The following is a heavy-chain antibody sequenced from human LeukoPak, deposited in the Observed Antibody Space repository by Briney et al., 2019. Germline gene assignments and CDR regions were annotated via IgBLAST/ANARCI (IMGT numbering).Heavy chain of an antibody. CDR3: ARGERDFDY. Sequence: ASVKVSCKASGYTFTSYYIHWVRQAPGQGLQWMGIINPSGGSTSYAQNAQKFQGRVTMTSDTSTSTVYMELSSLRSEDTAVYYCARGERDFDYWGQGTLVTDSS. CDR2: INPSGGST. J-gene: IGHJ4*02. CDR1: GYTFTSYY. D-gene: IGHD5-24*01. V-gene: IGHV1-46*01.